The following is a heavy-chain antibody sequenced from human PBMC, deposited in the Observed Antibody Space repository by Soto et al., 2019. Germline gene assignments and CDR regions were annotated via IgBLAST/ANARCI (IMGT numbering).Heavy chain of an antibody. CDR3: ATASSVTAGFYFDY. V-gene: IGHV1-24*01. D-gene: IGHD6-13*01. Sequence: ASVTVSCLVSGYTLTELSMHWVRQPPGKGLEGMGGFDPEDCETINKQKFQGKVTMTEDTSTDTAYMALNRLRSDDTAVDYCATASSVTAGFYFDYWGQGTLVTVSS. CDR2: FDPEDCET. CDR1: GYTLTELS. J-gene: IGHJ4*02.